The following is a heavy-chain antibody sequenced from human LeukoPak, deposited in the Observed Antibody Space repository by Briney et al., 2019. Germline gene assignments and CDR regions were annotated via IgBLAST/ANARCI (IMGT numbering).Heavy chain of an antibody. J-gene: IGHJ4*02. V-gene: IGHV4-59*01. CDR2: IHNSGST. D-gene: IGHD3-22*01. Sequence: SETLSLTCTVSGGSISGYYWSWFRQPPGKGLEWFVWIHNSGSTENNPSLKSRVTMSVDTSKNQISLRLYSVTAADTAVYYCVREGYDSSGYYLDSWGQGTLVTVSS. CDR3: VREGYDSSGYYLDS. CDR1: GGSISGYY.